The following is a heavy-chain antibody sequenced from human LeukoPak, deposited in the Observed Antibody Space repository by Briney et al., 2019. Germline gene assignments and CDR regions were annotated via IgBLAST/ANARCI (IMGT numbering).Heavy chain of an antibody. D-gene: IGHD6-19*01. CDR3: ARDARTITQWLANWFDP. CDR2: ISYDGSNK. Sequence: GRSLRLSCAASGFTFSSYAMHWVRQAPGKGLEWVAVISYDGSNKYYADSVKGRFTISRDNSKNTLYLQMNSLRAEDTAVYYCARDARTITQWLANWFDPWGQGTLVTVSS. J-gene: IGHJ5*02. CDR1: GFTFSSYA. V-gene: IGHV3-30-3*01.